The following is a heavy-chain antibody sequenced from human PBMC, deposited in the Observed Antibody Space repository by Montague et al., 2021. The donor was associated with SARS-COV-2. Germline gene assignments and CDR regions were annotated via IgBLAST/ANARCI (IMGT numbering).Heavy chain of an antibody. CDR1: GRSIISTSSY. CDR3: VRVSWYYYGSGAFDY. J-gene: IGHJ4*02. Sequence: SETLSLTCTVPGRSIISTSSYWGWIRQPPGGGLEWIGSISHRENTFYNPSLKSPVTISVDTSKNQFSLKMISVTAADTGIYYCVRVSWYYYGSGAFDYWGQGTLVTVSA. V-gene: IGHV4-39*07. D-gene: IGHD3-10*01. CDR2: ISHRENT.